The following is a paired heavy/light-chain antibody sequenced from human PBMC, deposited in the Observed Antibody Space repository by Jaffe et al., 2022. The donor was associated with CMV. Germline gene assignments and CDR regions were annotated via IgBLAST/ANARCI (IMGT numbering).Light chain of an antibody. CDR3: QSYDSSLTGVV. J-gene: IGLJ3*02. CDR1: SSNIGAGSD. V-gene: IGLV1-40*01. Sequence: QSVLTQPPSVSGAPGQRVTISCTGSSSNIGAGSDVHWYQQLPGTAPKLLIYGHTNRPSGVPDRFSGSKSGTSASLAITGLQAEDEADYYCQSYDSSLTGVVFGGGTKLTVL. CDR2: GHT.
Heavy chain of an antibody. CDR3: ARCGRDSSGYYCDY. J-gene: IGHJ4*02. V-gene: IGHV1-8*01. CDR1: GYTFTSYD. D-gene: IGHD3-22*01. CDR2: MNPNSANT. Sequence: QVQLVQSGAEVKKPGASVKVSCKASGYTFTSYDINWVRQATGQGLEWMGWMNPNSANTGYAQNFQGRVTMTRDTSITTAYMELSSLSSEDTAVYYCARCGRDSSGYYCDYWGQGTLVTVSS.